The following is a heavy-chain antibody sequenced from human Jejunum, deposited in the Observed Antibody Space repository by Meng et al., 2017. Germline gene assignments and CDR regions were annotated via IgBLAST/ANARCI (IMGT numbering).Heavy chain of an antibody. CDR1: GGSISSGNYD. CDR2: IFPGGST. J-gene: IGHJ5*02. D-gene: IGHD5-24*01. CDR3: AGLVEMGTFGWFDP. Sequence: SETLSLTCTVSGGSISSGNYDWSWIRQPAGKGLEWIGRIFPGGSTNYNPSLKSRVTISVDTSKNQFSLKLTSVTAADTAVYYCAGLVEMGTFGWFDPWGQGTLVTVSS. V-gene: IGHV4-61*02.